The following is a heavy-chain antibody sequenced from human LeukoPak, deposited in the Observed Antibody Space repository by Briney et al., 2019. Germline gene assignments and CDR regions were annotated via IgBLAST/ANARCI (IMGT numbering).Heavy chain of an antibody. D-gene: IGHD4-23*01. V-gene: IGHV3-7*01. Sequence: GGSLRLSCAASGFTFSSYWMNWARQAPGKGLEWVASINHNGNVNYYVDSVKGRFTISRDNAKNSLYLQMSNLRAEDTAVYYCARFLGGNSYWGQGTLVTVSS. CDR2: INHNGNVN. J-gene: IGHJ4*02. CDR1: GFTFSSYW. CDR3: ARFLGGNSY.